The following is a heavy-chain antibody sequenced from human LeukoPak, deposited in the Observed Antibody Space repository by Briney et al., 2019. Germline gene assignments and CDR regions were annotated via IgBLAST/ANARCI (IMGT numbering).Heavy chain of an antibody. D-gene: IGHD3-22*01. J-gene: IGHJ5*02. CDR2: INHSGST. Sequence: SETLSLTCAVYGGSFSAYYWSWIRQPPGKGLEWIGEINHSGSTNSNPSLKSRVTISVDTSKKQFSLKLSSVTAADTAVYYCAGGRKRIRGSGSGWFDPWGQGTLVT. V-gene: IGHV4-34*01. CDR1: GGSFSAYY. CDR3: AGGRKRIRGSGSGWFDP.